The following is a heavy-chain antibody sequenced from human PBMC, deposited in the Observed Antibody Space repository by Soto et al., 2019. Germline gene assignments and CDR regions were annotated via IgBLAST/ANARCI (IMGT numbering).Heavy chain of an antibody. J-gene: IGHJ5*02. V-gene: IGHV3-30-3*01. CDR3: ARHLSHLKSGWFDP. CDR2: ISDDGSNK. D-gene: IGHD3-3*02. CDR1: GFTFSSYA. Sequence: QEQLVVSGGGVVQSGRSLRLSCAASGFTFSSYAMYWARQAPGKGLEWVALISDDGSNKEYAESMKGRVTISRDNSRNTLYLQMITLRPEDTALYFCARHLSHLKSGWFDPWGQGTLVTVSS.